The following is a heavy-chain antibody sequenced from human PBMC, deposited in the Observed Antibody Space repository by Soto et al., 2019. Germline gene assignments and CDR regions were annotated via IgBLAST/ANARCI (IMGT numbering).Heavy chain of an antibody. V-gene: IGHV4-34*01. D-gene: IGHD5-12*01. CDR3: ARVKGHSGSRPSGYYYGMDV. CDR1: GFTFSSYA. Sequence: GSLRLSCAASGFTFSSYAMSWVRQPPGKGLEWIGEINHSGSTNYNPSLKSRVTISVDTSKNQFSLKLSSVTAADTAVYYCARVKGHSGSRPSGYYYGMDVWGQGTTVTVSS. CDR2: INHSGST. J-gene: IGHJ6*02.